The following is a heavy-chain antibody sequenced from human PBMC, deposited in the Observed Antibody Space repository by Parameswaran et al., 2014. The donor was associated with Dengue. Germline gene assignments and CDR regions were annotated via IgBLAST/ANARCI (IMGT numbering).Heavy chain of an antibody. D-gene: IGHD6-13*01. Sequence: ESLKISCTASGFTFSNYAVHWVRQAPGKGLEYVSAISSNGVNTYYADSVKGRFTVSRDNSKNTLYLQMSSLRAEDTAVYYCVKNPPYTSSCWGQGTLVTVSS. CDR1: GFTFSNYA. J-gene: IGHJ4*02. V-gene: IGHV3-64D*06. CDR3: VKNPPYTSSC. CDR2: ISSNGVNT.